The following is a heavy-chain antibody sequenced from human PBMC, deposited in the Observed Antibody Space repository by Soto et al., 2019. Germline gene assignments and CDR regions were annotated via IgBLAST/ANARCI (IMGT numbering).Heavy chain of an antibody. Sequence: QVQLVESGGGVVQPGRSLRLSCAASGFTFSSFGMHWVRQAPGKGLEWVAVISYDGSRKNYVNSVKGRFTISRDNSKNTLDLQMNSLRADDTAVYYCAKDLSWQALVEMATVLEYWGQGTLVTVSS. D-gene: IGHD4-4*01. J-gene: IGHJ4*02. V-gene: IGHV3-30*18. CDR2: ISYDGSRK. CDR1: GFTFSSFG. CDR3: AKDLSWQALVEMATVLEY.